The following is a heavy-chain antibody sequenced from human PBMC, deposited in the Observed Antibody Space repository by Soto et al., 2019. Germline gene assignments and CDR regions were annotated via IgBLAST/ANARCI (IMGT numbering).Heavy chain of an antibody. D-gene: IGHD6-13*01. Sequence: GGSLRLSCAASGFTFSSYSMNWVRQAPGKGLEWVSSISSSSSYIYYADSVKGRFTISRDNAKNSLYLQMNSLRAEDTAVYYCARDQGYSSSWYFSGAYDAFDIWGQGTMVTVSS. CDR3: ARDQGYSSSWYFSGAYDAFDI. J-gene: IGHJ3*02. V-gene: IGHV3-21*01. CDR2: ISSSSSYI. CDR1: GFTFSSYS.